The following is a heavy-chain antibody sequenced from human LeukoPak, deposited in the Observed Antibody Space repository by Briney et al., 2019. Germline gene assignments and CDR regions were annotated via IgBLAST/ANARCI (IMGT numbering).Heavy chain of an antibody. Sequence: ASVKVSCKASSYTFTDNSIHWVRQAPGQGHQWMGWINPNSGDTHYARNFQDRVTLTRDTSLSTAYMELTSLRSDDTAMYYCARENSFGSGSYIFDSWGQGTLVTVSS. J-gene: IGHJ4*02. D-gene: IGHD3-10*01. CDR1: SYTFTDNS. CDR2: INPNSGDT. V-gene: IGHV1-2*02. CDR3: ARENSFGSGSYIFDS.